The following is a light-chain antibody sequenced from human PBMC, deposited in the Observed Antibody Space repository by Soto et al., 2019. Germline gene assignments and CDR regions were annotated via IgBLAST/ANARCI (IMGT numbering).Light chain of an antibody. J-gene: IGLJ1*01. CDR3: ASWDDSLNAYV. V-gene: IGLV1-44*01. CDR2: SNN. CDR1: SSNIGSNP. Sequence: QSVLTQPPSASGTPGQRVTISCSGSSSNIGSNPVNWYQQLPGTAPKLLIYSNNQRPSGVPDRFSGSKSGTSASLAISGLQSEDEADYDCASWDDSLNAYVFGTGTKVTVL.